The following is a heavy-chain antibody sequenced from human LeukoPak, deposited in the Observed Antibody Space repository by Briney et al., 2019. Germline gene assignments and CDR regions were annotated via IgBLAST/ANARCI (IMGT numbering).Heavy chain of an antibody. D-gene: IGHD3-10*01. CDR2: INWNTGSI. J-gene: IGHJ4*02. V-gene: IGHV3-9*01. Sequence: PGRSLRLSCTASGFTFDEYAMHWVRQAPGKGLEWVSGINWNTGSIGYMDSVEGRFTISRDNAKNSLYLQMNSLRAEDTALYYCAKISTPLDYYGSGSSDYWGQGTLATVSS. CDR1: GFTFDEYA. CDR3: AKISTPLDYYGSGSSDY.